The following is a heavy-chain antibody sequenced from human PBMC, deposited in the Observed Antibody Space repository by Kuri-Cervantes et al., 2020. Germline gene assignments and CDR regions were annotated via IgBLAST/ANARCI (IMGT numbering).Heavy chain of an antibody. V-gene: IGHV3-48*01. CDR3: ARVLSGRTGLDAFDI. J-gene: IGHJ3*02. CDR1: GFTFSNAW. D-gene: IGHD7-27*01. Sequence: GESLKISCAASGFTFSNAWMRWVRQAPGKGLEWVSYISSSGSTIYYVDSVKGRFTVSRDNSKNTLYLQMNSLRAEDTAVYYCARVLSGRTGLDAFDIWGQGTMVTVSS. CDR2: ISSSGSTI.